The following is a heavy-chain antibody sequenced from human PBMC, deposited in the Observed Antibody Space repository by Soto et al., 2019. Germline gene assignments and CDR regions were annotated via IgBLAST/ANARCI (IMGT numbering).Heavy chain of an antibody. J-gene: IGHJ2*01. CDR1: GFTFSSYS. CDR3: ASPRRVAGYWYFDL. CDR2: ISSSSSTI. D-gene: IGHD6-19*01. V-gene: IGHV3-48*01. Sequence: LRLSCAASGFTFSSYSMNWVRQAPGKGLEWVSYISSSSSTIYYADSVKGRFTISRDNAKNSLYLQMNSLRAEDTAVYYCASPRRVAGYWYFDLWGRGTLVTAPQ.